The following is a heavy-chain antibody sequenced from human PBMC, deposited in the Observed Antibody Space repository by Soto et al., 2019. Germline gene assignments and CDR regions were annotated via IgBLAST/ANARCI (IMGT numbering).Heavy chain of an antibody. J-gene: IGHJ4*02. CDR3: MTDDGGW. CDR1: GFTFSGYA. V-gene: IGHV3-23*01. CDR2: ISGGGDST. Sequence: PGGPRRPSGAASGFTFSGYAMSWVRRAPGKGLGGVGGISGGGDSTYYADSVKGRFTTPRDNSKNTRYLQMNSLRVEDTAMYHCMTDDGGWWGPGTLVTAPQ. D-gene: IGHD6-19*01.